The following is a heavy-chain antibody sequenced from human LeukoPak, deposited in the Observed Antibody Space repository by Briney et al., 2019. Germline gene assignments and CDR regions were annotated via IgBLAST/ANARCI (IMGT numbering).Heavy chain of an antibody. CDR3: ARDNDYGDYARGSDAFDI. J-gene: IGHJ3*02. CDR1: GGSISSGGYS. CDR2: IYHSGST. Sequence: PSETLSLTCAVSGGSISSGGYSWSWIRQPPGKGLEWIGYIYHSGSTYYNPSLKSRVTISVDRSKNQFSLKLSSLTAADTAVYYCARDNDYGDYARGSDAFDIWGQGTMVTVSS. V-gene: IGHV4-30-2*01. D-gene: IGHD4-17*01.